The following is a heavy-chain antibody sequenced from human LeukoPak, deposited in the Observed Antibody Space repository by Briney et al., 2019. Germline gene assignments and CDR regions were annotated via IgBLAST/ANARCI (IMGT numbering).Heavy chain of an antibody. Sequence: SQTLSLTCAISGDSVSSNTAAWNWIRQSPSRGLEWLGRTYYRSKWYYDYAVSLKSRITIYPDTSKNQFSLQLNSVTPEDTAVYYVATSPPGDCYPFAYWGQETLVTVSS. CDR2: TYYRSKWYY. V-gene: IGHV6-1*01. CDR1: GDSVSSNTAA. J-gene: IGHJ4*02. D-gene: IGHD3-10*01. CDR3: ATSPPGDCYPFAY.